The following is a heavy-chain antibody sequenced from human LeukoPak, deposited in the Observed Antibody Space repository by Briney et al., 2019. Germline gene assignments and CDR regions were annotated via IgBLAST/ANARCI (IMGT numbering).Heavy chain of an antibody. D-gene: IGHD3-10*01. CDR1: GYRFTSYW. CDR2: IYPGDSDT. V-gene: IGHV5-51*01. CDR3: ARQDYYGSGSYYAPSYY. Sequence: GESLKISCKGSGYRFTSYWIAWVRQMPGKGLEWMGIIYPGDSDTRYSPSFQGQVTISADKSISTAYLQWSSLKASDTAMYYCARQDYYGSGSYYAPSYYWGQGTLVTVSS. J-gene: IGHJ4*02.